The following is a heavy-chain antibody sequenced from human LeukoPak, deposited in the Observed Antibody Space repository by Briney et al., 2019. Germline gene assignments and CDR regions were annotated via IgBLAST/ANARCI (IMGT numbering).Heavy chain of an antibody. Sequence: GASVKVSCKASGYTFTSYYMHWVRQAPGQGLEWMGIINPSGGSTSYAQKFQGRVTMTRDTSTSTVYMELSSLRSEDTAVYYCARDKRIAAAGTRFPYYWGQGTLVTVSS. CDR1: GYTFTSYY. CDR2: INPSGGST. D-gene: IGHD6-13*01. J-gene: IGHJ4*02. V-gene: IGHV1-46*01. CDR3: ARDKRIAAAGTRFPYY.